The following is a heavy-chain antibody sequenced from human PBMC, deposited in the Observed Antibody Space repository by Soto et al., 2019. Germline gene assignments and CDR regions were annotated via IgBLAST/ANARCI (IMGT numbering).Heavy chain of an antibody. CDR3: ARGGTRYSNTASGVVGYDY. Sequence: SETLSLTCTVSGASITSSYWSWIRQSPGKGLEWIAYIYHTGTTNYNPSLKSRVTISIDTSKSQFSLSLTSLTTADTAVYFCARGGTRYSNTASGVVGYDYWGQGTLVTVSS. CDR2: IYHTGTT. CDR1: GASITSSY. V-gene: IGHV4-59*01. J-gene: IGHJ4*02. D-gene: IGHD5-12*01.